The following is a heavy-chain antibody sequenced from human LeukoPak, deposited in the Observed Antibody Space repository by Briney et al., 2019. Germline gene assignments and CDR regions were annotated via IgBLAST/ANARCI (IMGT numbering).Heavy chain of an antibody. V-gene: IGHV3-33*06. Sequence: GGSLRLSCAASGFTFSSYGMHWVRQAPGKGLEWVAVIWYDGSNKYYADSVKGRFTISRDNSKNTLYLQMNSLRAEDTAVYYCAKTPATSYFDYWGQGTLVTVSS. CDR1: GFTFSSYG. CDR2: IWYDGSNK. J-gene: IGHJ4*02. D-gene: IGHD5-12*01. CDR3: AKTPATSYFDY.